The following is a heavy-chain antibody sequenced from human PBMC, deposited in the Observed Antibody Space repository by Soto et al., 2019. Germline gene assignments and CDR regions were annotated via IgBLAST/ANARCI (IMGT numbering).Heavy chain of an antibody. CDR3: ARGRSEVVPGAMDT. D-gene: IGHD2-2*01. CDR1: GGSFSSYY. J-gene: IGHJ5*02. CDR2: VYPSGST. V-gene: IGHV4-4*07. Sequence: QVQLQESGPGLVKPSETLSLSCTVSGGSFSSYYCNWVRRSAGKGLEWIGRVYPSGSTTYTPSLKSLLTMSVGTSKNQFSLRLTSMTAADTAVYYCARGRSEVVPGAMDTWGQGTLVTVSS.